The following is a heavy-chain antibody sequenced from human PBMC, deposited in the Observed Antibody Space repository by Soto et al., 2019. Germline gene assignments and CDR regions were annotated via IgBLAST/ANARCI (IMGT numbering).Heavy chain of an antibody. CDR2: ISVSVGST. Sequence: EVQLLQSGGGLVQPGGSLTLSCGVSGFPFAPSTMSWVRQAPGKGLEWVSTISVSVGSTYSADSVQGRFTVSSDISDNTLFLRMTSLTADETAVYCCARRDGPHSTFNAYVYDHWGGGVLVTVSS. V-gene: IGHV3-23*01. J-gene: IGHJ4*02. D-gene: IGHD3-16*01. CDR3: ARRDGPHSTFNAYVYDH. CDR1: GFPFAPST.